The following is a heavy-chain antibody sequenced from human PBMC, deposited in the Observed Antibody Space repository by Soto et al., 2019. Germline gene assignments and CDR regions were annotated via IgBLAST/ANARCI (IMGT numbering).Heavy chain of an antibody. CDR2: IRSKANSYAT. V-gene: IGHV3-73*02. J-gene: IGHJ6*02. Sequence: EVQLVESGGGLVQPGGSLKLSCAASGFTFSGSAMHWVRQASGKGLEWVGRIRSKANSYATAYAASVKGRFTISRDDSKNTAYLQMNSLKTEDTAVYYCTRHENTMVRGVYDYYGMDVWGQGTTVTVSS. CDR3: TRHENTMVRGVYDYYGMDV. D-gene: IGHD3-10*01. CDR1: GFTFSGSA.